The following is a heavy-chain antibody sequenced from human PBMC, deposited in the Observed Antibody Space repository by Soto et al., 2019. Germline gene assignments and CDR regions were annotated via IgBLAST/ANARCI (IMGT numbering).Heavy chain of an antibody. V-gene: IGHV4-59*01. CDR2: IHYNGNT. J-gene: IGHJ4*02. D-gene: IGHD5-12*01. CDR1: GNSIRAYS. Sequence: SETLSLTCTVSGNSIRAYSWSWVRQPPGKGLEWIGNIHYNGNTKYNPSLKSRVTMSVDTSKNQFSLRLISVTAADTAKYFCAREGKLGRWLQPLDFWGQGTLVTVSS. CDR3: AREGKLGRWLQPLDF.